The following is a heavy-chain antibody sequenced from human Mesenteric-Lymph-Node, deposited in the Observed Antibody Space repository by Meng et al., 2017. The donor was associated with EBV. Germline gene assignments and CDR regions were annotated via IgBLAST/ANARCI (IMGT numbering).Heavy chain of an antibody. J-gene: IGHJ4*02. Sequence: QVQLQQWGAGLLKPSETRPLTCAVSGGSISSINWWTWVRQPPGKGLEWIGEIYHSGSTNYNPSLKSRVTISVDKSKNQFSLKLISVTAADTAIYYCAKAEGGTYPPFDSWGQGTLVTVSS. CDR3: AKAEGGTYPPFDS. CDR1: GGSISSINW. V-gene: IGHV4-4*02. D-gene: IGHD1-7*01. CDR2: IYHSGST.